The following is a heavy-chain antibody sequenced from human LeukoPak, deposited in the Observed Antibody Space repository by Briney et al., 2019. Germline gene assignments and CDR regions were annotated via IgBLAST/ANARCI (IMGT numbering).Heavy chain of an antibody. CDR1: GGSISSYY. CDR3: ARINYVWGSYLDYYMDV. Sequence: SETLSLTCTVSGGSISSYYWSRIRQPPGKGLEWIGYIYYSGSTNYNPSLKSRVTISVDTSKNQFSLKLSSVTAADTAVYYCARINYVWGSYLDYYMDVWGKGTTVTISS. J-gene: IGHJ6*03. V-gene: IGHV4-59*01. CDR2: IYYSGST. D-gene: IGHD3-16*02.